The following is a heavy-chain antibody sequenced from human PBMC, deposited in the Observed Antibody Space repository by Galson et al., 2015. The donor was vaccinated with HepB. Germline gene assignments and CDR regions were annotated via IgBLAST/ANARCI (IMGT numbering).Heavy chain of an antibody. D-gene: IGHD2-2*01. Sequence: SLRLSCAASGFTFRDYAMTWVRQAPGKGLEWVSALSNNGGSTYHAESVKGRFTISRDNSKNTVYLQMNSLRVEDTAIYFCAKGSTAGYSSSWGQGTLVTVSS. J-gene: IGHJ5*02. V-gene: IGHV3-23*01. CDR2: LSNNGGST. CDR3: AKGSTAGYSSS. CDR1: GFTFRDYA.